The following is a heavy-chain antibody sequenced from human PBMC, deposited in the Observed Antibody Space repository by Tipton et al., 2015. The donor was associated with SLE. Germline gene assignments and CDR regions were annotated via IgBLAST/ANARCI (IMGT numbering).Heavy chain of an antibody. Sequence: GSLRLSCAASGFTFNTYWMHWVRQGPGKGLVWVSRIYSDGSSTNYADSVKGRFTISRDNAENMLYLEMNRLRSDDTAVYYCARSSVVVVAADWFDPWGQGTLVTVSS. CDR3: ARSSVVVVAADWFDP. J-gene: IGHJ5*02. CDR2: IYSDGSST. V-gene: IGHV3-74*01. D-gene: IGHD2-15*01. CDR1: GFTFNTYW.